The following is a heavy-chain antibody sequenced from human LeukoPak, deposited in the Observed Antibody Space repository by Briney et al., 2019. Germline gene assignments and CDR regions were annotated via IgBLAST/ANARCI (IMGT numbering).Heavy chain of an antibody. Sequence: GGSLRLSCTVSGFTVSSNSMSWVRQAPGKGLEWVSFIYSGGNTHYSDSVKGRFTISRDNSKNTLYLQMNSLRAEDTAVYYCTRRAGEYSHPYDYWGQGTLVTVSS. J-gene: IGHJ4*02. CDR3: TRRAGEYSHPYDY. CDR2: IYSGGNT. CDR1: GFTVSSNS. V-gene: IGHV3-53*01. D-gene: IGHD4-17*01.